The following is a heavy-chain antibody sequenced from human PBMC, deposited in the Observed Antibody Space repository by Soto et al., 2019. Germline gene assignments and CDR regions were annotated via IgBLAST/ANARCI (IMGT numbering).Heavy chain of an antibody. D-gene: IGHD6-19*01. CDR1: GFIFSSYG. V-gene: IGHV3-30*18. CDR2: ISNDGSNK. J-gene: IGHJ3*01. CDR3: AKLRSSSWTQYAFDV. Sequence: QVQLVESGGGVVQPGSSLRLSCAASGFIFSSYGMHWVRQAAGKGLEWVAVISNDGSNKYYAESVKGRFTISRDNSKNMLYLHMNSLRPEDTAVYNCAKLRSSSWTQYAFDVWGHGTMVIVSS.